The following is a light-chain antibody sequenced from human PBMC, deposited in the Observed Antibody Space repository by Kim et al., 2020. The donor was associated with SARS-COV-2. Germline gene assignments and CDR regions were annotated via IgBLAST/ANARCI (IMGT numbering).Light chain of an antibody. CDR3: QQYNKWPRYT. V-gene: IGKV3-15*01. J-gene: IGKJ2*01. CDR2: GAA. CDR1: QSVDSN. Sequence: VSPGDRATLSGRSSQSVDSNLAGYQQKPGQAPRLLIYGAATRATGIPVRFSGSGSGTEFTLTISSLQSEDFAVYYCQQYNKWPRYTFGQGTKLEI.